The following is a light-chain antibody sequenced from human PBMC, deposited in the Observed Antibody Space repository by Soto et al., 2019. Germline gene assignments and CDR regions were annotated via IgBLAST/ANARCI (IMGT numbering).Light chain of an antibody. Sequence: EIVLTQSPGTLSLSPGEGATLSCRASQSVSTNFFAWYQQKPGQAPRLLIYGASTRATGIPDRFSGSGSGTDFTLTISRLDPEDFAVYYCQQYGRTSWTFGQGTKV. V-gene: IGKV3-20*01. CDR3: QQYGRTSWT. CDR1: QSVSTNF. CDR2: GAS. J-gene: IGKJ1*01.